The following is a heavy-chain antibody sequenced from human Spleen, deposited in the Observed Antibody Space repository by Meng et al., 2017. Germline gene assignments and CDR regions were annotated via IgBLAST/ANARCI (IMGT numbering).Heavy chain of an antibody. Sequence: GESLKISCAASGFTFSNAWMSWVRQAPGKGLEWVGRIKSKTDGGTTDYAAPVKGRFTISRDDSKNTLYLQMNSLKTEDMAVYYCAKDRSGAYYNVGYFDCWGQGALVTVSS. J-gene: IGHJ4*02. V-gene: IGHV3-15*01. CDR2: IKSKTDGGTT. D-gene: IGHD3-10*01. CDR1: GFTFSNAW. CDR3: AKDRSGAYYNVGYFDC.